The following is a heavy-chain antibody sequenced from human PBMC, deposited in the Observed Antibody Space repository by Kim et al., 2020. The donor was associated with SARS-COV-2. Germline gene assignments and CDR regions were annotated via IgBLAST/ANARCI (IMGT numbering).Heavy chain of an antibody. Sequence: SETLSLTCTVSGGSISSGSYYWSWIRQPAGKGLEWIGRIYTSGSTNYNPSLKSRVTISVDTSKNQFSLKLSSVTAADTAVYYCASSIRYNWNDGPSSSFTFDYWGQGTLVTVSS. CDR1: GGSISSGSYY. CDR3: ASSIRYNWNDGPSSSFTFDY. D-gene: IGHD1-20*01. V-gene: IGHV4-61*02. CDR2: IYTSGST. J-gene: IGHJ4*02.